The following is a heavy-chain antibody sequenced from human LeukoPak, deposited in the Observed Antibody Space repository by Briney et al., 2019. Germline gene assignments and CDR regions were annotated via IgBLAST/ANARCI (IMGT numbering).Heavy chain of an antibody. Sequence: GGSLRLSCAASGFTFSSYSMNWVRQAPGKGLEWVSYISSSSSTKYYADPVKGRFTISRDNAKKSLYLQMNSLRAEDTAVYYCARGVVVVPAAISLYFDSWGQGTLVTVSS. V-gene: IGHV3-48*01. D-gene: IGHD2-2*02. CDR1: GFTFSSYS. CDR2: ISSSSSTK. J-gene: IGHJ4*02. CDR3: ARGVVVVPAAISLYFDS.